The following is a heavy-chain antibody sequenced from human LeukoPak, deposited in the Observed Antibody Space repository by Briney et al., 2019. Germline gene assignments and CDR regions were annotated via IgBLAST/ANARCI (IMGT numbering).Heavy chain of an antibody. CDR3: ARHLSKHRGMGFDP. D-gene: IGHD3-10*01. Sequence: ASVKVSCKAAGYTFSSYYMHWLRQDPGQGLEWMGIINPSGGSTSYAQNFQGRVTMTRDTSTSTVYMELSSLRSEDTAVYYCARHLSKHRGMGFDPWGQGTLVIVSS. CDR1: GYTFSSYY. J-gene: IGHJ5*02. CDR2: INPSGGST. V-gene: IGHV1-46*01.